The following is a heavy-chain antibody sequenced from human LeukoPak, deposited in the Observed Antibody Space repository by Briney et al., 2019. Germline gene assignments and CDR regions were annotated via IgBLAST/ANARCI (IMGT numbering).Heavy chain of an antibody. D-gene: IGHD3-22*01. Sequence: PSGTLSLTCAVYGGSFSGYYWSWIRQPPGKGLEWIGEINHSGSTNYNPSLKSRVTISVDTSKNQFSLRLSSVTAADTAVYYCARDRDYYDSSGYYLLHDAFDIWGQGTMVTVSS. J-gene: IGHJ3*02. CDR1: GGSFSGYY. V-gene: IGHV4-34*01. CDR2: INHSGST. CDR3: ARDRDYYDSSGYYLLHDAFDI.